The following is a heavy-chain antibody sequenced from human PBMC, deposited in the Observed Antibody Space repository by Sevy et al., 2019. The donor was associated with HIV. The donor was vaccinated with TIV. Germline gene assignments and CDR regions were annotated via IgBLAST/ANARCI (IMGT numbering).Heavy chain of an antibody. Sequence: ASLKVSCKASGYNLINYYMHWVRQAPGQGFEWMGWINPNNGVTKYAQDFQGRVTMTSDTSISTAYVEVTRLRSDDTAMYYCVRSTIFGVGRPDYWGQGTLVTVSS. CDR1: GYNLINYY. CDR2: INPNNGVT. J-gene: IGHJ4*02. CDR3: VRSTIFGVGRPDY. D-gene: IGHD3-3*01. V-gene: IGHV1-2*02.